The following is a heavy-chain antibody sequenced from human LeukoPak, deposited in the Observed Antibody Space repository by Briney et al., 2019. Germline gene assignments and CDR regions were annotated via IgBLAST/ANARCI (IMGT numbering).Heavy chain of an antibody. V-gene: IGHV3-48*01. CDR3: ARGHAAVTRHFDF. J-gene: IGHJ4*02. CDR2: ITSGGTTI. CDR1: GFTFRTYN. Sequence: GGSLRLSCAASGFTFRTYNMNWVRQAPGKGLEWVSYITSGGTTIYYADSVKGRFTISRDNAKNLLYLDMNSLRAEDTAVYYCARGHAAVTRHFDFWGQGTLVTVSS. D-gene: IGHD4-17*01.